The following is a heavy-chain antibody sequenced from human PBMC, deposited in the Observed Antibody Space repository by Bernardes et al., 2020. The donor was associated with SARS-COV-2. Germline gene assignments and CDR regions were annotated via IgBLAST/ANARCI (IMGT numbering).Heavy chain of an antibody. CDR1: GFTFSNAW. J-gene: IGHJ4*02. D-gene: IGHD6-19*01. Sequence: GSLRLSCAASGFTFSNAWMSWVRQAPGKGLEWVGRIKSKTDGGTTEYGAPVKGRFTISRDDSKNKLYLQMNSLKTEDTAVYYCTTYSSGWYVEYWGQGTLVTVSS. V-gene: IGHV3-15*01. CDR3: TTYSSGWYVEY. CDR2: IKSKTDGGTT.